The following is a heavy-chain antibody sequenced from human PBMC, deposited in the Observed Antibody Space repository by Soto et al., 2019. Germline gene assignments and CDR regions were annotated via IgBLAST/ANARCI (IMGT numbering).Heavy chain of an antibody. CDR3: TKDQGSLYAFDI. Sequence: GGSLRLSCAASGFTFSNAWMSWVRQAPGKGLEWVGRIKSKTDGGTTDYAAPVKGRFTISRDDSKNTLYLQMNSLKTEDTAVYYCTKDQGSLYAFDIWGQGTMVTVSS. J-gene: IGHJ3*02. CDR2: IKSKTDGGTT. V-gene: IGHV3-15*01. CDR1: GFTFSNAW. D-gene: IGHD1-26*01.